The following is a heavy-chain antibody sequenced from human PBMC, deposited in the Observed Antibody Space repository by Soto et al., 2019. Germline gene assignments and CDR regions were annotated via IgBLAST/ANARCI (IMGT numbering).Heavy chain of an antibody. D-gene: IGHD3-22*01. CDR2: IRSKNYGRTT. V-gene: IGHV3-49*03. CDR3: SRPSYYYDSSGFEPGAFDI. Sequence: QPGGSLRLSCTGSGFTFGNNAMTWFRQSPGKGLEWVGFIRSKNYGRTTEYAASVQGRFTISRDDSKGIAYLEMNSLTTDDTAVYYCSRPSYYYDSSGFEPGAFDIWGQGTMVTVSS. CDR1: GFTFGNNA. J-gene: IGHJ3*02.